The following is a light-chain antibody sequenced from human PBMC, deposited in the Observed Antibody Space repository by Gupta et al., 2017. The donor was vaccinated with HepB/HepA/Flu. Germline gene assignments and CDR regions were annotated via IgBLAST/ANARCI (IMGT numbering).Light chain of an antibody. Sequence: SYELTQPPSVSVSPGQTASITCSGDNVGDKYACWYQQKPGQSPVLVIYQDSKRTAGIPERFSGSNSGNTATLTISGTQAMDEDDYYCQAWDSSTVVFGGGTKLTVL. CDR2: QDS. V-gene: IGLV3-1*01. CDR1: NVGDKY. J-gene: IGLJ2*01. CDR3: QAWDSSTVV.